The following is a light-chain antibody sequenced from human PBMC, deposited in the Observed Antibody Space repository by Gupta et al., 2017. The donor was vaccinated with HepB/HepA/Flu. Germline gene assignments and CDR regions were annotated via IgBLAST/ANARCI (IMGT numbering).Light chain of an antibody. CDR2: DAS. CDR3: HERSNFA. CDR1: QSVGNY. J-gene: IGKJ4*01. V-gene: IGKV3-11*01. Sequence: DIVVTQSPATLSLSPGERDSLSGRTSQSVGNYLDWDQQKPGQALRLLIYDASNRAAGSPARFSGSGSGTDFTLTSSSREPEDFDVYYCHERSNFAFGGGTKVEIK.